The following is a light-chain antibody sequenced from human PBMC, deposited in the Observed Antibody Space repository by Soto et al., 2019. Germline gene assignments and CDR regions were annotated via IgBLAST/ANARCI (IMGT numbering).Light chain of an antibody. J-gene: IGKJ1*01. CDR1: QSVSSN. CDR2: GAF. V-gene: IGKV3-15*01. CDR3: QQYNNWPTWT. Sequence: EIVMTQSPATLSVSPGERATLPCRASQSVSSNLAWYQQKPGQAPRLLIYGAFTRATGIPARFSGSGSGTEFTLTISSLQSEDFAVYYGQQYNNWPTWTFGQGTKVEIK.